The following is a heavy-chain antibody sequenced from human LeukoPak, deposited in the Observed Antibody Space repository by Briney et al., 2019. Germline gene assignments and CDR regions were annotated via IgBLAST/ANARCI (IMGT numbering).Heavy chain of an antibody. J-gene: IGHJ3*02. V-gene: IGHV1-2*02. D-gene: IGHD5-24*01. CDR2: INPKSGGT. CDR3: ATARDRFTEAWGLDAFDI. Sequence: GASVKVSCKASGYTFTAYYIHWVRQAPGQGLEWMGWINPKSGGTNYAAKFQGRVTMTRETSITTGYMDLTSLRSDDTAVYYCATARDRFTEAWGLDAFDIWGQGTMVTVSS. CDR1: GYTFTAYY.